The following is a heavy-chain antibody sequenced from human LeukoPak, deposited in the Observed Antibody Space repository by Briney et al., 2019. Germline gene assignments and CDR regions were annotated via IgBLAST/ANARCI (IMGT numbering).Heavy chain of an antibody. CDR2: ISGSGGST. CDR3: AKVGGYDYRAFDY. J-gene: IGHJ4*02. D-gene: IGHD5-12*01. Sequence: QSGGSLRLSCAASGFTFSSYAMHWVRQAPGKGLEWVSAISGSGGSTYYADSVKGRFTISRDNSKNTLYLQMNSLRAEDTAVYYCAKVGGYDYRAFDYWGQGTLVTVSS. V-gene: IGHV3-23*01. CDR1: GFTFSSYA.